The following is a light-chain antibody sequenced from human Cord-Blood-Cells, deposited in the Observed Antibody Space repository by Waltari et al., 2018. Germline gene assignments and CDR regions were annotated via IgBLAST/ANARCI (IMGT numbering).Light chain of an antibody. Sequence: DIQMTQSPSSLSASVGDRVTITCRASQSISSYLNWDQQKPGKAPKLLIYAASSLQSGVPSRFSGSGSGTDFTVTSSSLQPEDFATYYCQQSYSTPFTFGPGTKVDIK. CDR3: QQSYSTPFT. CDR1: QSISSY. V-gene: IGKV1-39*01. J-gene: IGKJ3*01. CDR2: AAS.